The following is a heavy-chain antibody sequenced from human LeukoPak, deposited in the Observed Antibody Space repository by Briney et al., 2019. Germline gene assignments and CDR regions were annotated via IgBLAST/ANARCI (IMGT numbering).Heavy chain of an antibody. CDR2: IRYDGSNK. V-gene: IGHV3-30*02. J-gene: IGHJ4*02. CDR1: GFTFSSYG. CDR3: AKDVCGGDCYSFDY. Sequence: GGSLRLSCAASGFTFSSYGMHWVRQAPGKGLEGVAFIRYDGSNKYYADSVKGRFTISRDNSKNTLYLQMNSLRAEDTAVYYCAKDVCGGDCYSFDYWGQGTLVTVSS. D-gene: IGHD2-21*02.